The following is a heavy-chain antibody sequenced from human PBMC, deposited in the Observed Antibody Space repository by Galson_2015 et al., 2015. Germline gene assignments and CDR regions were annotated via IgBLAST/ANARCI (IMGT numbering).Heavy chain of an antibody. V-gene: IGHV4-59*01. CDR1: GGSFSGYY. CDR3: ARHLLGNWFDP. J-gene: IGHJ5*02. D-gene: IGHD2-15*01. Sequence: ETLSLTCAVYGGSFSGYYWSWIRQPPGKGLEWIGYIYYSGSTNYNPSLKSRVTISVDTSKNQFSLKLSSVTAADTAVYYCARHLLGNWFDPWGQGTLVTVSS. CDR2: IYYSGST.